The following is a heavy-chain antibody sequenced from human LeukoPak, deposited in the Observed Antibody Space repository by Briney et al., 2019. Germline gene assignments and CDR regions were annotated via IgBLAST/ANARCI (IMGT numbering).Heavy chain of an antibody. Sequence: SETLSLTCTVSGGSISRNYWSWIRQSPGKGLEWIGYIYHTGTTYYNPSPKSRATISVDTSKNQFSLKLSSVAATDTAVFYCARRVSGVSRYFDLWGRGTLVTVSS. CDR1: GGSISRNY. J-gene: IGHJ2*01. CDR3: ARRVSGVSRYFDL. D-gene: IGHD5/OR15-5a*01. V-gene: IGHV4-59*04. CDR2: IYHTGTT.